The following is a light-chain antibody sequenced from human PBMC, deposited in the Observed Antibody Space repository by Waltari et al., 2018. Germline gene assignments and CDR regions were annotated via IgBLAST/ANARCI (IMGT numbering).Light chain of an antibody. J-gene: IGKJ1*01. Sequence: EIVMTQSPASLSLSPGERVTLYGRASQSVTTHLAWYQQKQGQAPRLLIYGASTRATGIPARFSGSGSGTEFTRTISGLQAEDFAFYYCQQYNDWPPWTFGQGTKVEIK. CDR1: QSVTTH. V-gene: IGKV3-15*01. CDR2: GAS. CDR3: QQYNDWPPWT.